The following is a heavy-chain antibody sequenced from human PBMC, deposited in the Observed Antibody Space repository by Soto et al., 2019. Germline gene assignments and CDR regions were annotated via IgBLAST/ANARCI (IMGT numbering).Heavy chain of an antibody. V-gene: IGHV3-7*01. CDR2: IKQDGSEK. J-gene: IGHJ4*02. Sequence: PGGSLRLSCAASGFTFSSYWMSWVRQAPGKGLEWVANIKQDGSEKYYVDSVKGRFTISRDNAENSLFLQMKSLRAEDTAIYYCAKIRSAGEPDYWGQGTLVTVSS. CDR3: AKIRSAGEPDY. CDR1: GFTFSSYW.